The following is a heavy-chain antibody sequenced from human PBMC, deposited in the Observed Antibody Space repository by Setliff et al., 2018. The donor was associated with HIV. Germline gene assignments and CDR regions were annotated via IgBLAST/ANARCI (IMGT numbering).Heavy chain of an antibody. CDR1: GGSISSSNW. D-gene: IGHD3-10*01. Sequence: PSETLSLTCAVSGGSISSSNWWSWVRQAPGEGLEWIGEIHHSGSTNYKPSLKSRVTISVDKSKNQFSLKLSSVTAADTAVYYCARLNGSGSPWGQGTLVTVSS. V-gene: IGHV4-4*02. J-gene: IGHJ5*02. CDR2: IHHSGST. CDR3: ARLNGSGSP.